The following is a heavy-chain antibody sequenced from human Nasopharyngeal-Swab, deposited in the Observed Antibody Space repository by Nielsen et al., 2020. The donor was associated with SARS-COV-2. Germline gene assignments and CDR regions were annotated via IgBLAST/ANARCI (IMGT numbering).Heavy chain of an antibody. CDR2: INPNSGGT. CDR3: AAWWELSAFDI. J-gene: IGHJ3*02. Sequence: ASVKVSCKASGYTFTGYYMHWVRQAPGQGLEWMGRINPNSGGTNYAQKFQGRVTMTRDTSVSTAYMELSRLRSDDTAVYYCAAWWELSAFDIWGQGTMVTVSS. V-gene: IGHV1-2*06. CDR1: GYTFTGYY. D-gene: IGHD1-26*01.